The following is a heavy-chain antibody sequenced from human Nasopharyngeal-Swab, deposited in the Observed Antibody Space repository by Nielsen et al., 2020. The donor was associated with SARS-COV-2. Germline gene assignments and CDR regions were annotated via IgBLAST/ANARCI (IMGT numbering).Heavy chain of an antibody. J-gene: IGHJ4*02. Sequence: GGSLRLSCAASGFTFSSFGMHWVRQAPGKGLEWVAFTRYDGSNQYYTDSVKGRFTISRDNSNNMLYLQMKNLRTEDTAVYYCARRALQDYYFDYWGQGTLVTVSS. CDR1: GFTFSSFG. CDR2: TRYDGSNQ. V-gene: IGHV3-30*02. CDR3: ARRALQDYYFDY.